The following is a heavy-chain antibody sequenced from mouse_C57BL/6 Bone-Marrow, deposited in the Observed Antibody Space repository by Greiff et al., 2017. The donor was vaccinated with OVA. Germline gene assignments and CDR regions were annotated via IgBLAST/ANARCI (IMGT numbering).Heavy chain of an antibody. Sequence: DVKLQESGEGLVKPGGSLKLSCAASGFTFSSYAMSWVRQTPEKRLEWVAYISSGGDYIYYADTVKGRFTISRDNARNTLYLQMSSLKSEDTAMYYCTRDRDYSNYGLFAYWGQGTLVTVSA. D-gene: IGHD2-5*01. J-gene: IGHJ3*01. CDR1: GFTFSSYA. CDR2: ISSGGDYI. V-gene: IGHV5-9-1*02. CDR3: TRDRDYSNYGLFAY.